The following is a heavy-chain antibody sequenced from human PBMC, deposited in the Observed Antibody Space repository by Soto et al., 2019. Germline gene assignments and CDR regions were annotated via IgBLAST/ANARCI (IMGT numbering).Heavy chain of an antibody. D-gene: IGHD3-22*01. Sequence: QVQLVQSGAEVKKPGSSVRVSCKASGGPFSMFTFNWVRQAPGQGLEWMGGIIPRFGTRNHAPTLQGRVTITADGSTNTAYMELSSLRSEDTAVYYCARGRGLYNSGRSQLDYWGQGTLVTVSS. CDR1: GGPFSMFT. CDR2: IIPRFGTR. V-gene: IGHV1-69*01. J-gene: IGHJ4*02. CDR3: ARGRGLYNSGRSQLDY.